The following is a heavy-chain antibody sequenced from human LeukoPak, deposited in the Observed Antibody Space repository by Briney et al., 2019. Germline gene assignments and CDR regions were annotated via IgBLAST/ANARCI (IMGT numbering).Heavy chain of an antibody. J-gene: IGHJ4*02. Sequence: PSETLSLTCTVSGSMYNYYWSLIRQPPGKGLEWIGYIHYNGITNYNPSLKTRVTMSLDTSKNQVSLNLNSVTAADTAVYYCARRGYTSGWLQYNFDCWGQGTLVTVSS. D-gene: IGHD6-19*01. V-gene: IGHV4-59*08. CDR2: IHYNGIT. CDR3: ARRGYTSGWLQYNFDC. CDR1: GSMYNYY.